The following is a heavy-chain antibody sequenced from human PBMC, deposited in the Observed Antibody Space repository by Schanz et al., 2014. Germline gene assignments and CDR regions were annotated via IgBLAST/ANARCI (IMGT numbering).Heavy chain of an antibody. CDR3: VRAPHYGSGRHLDY. Sequence: QVQLVQSGAEVKKPGASVKVYCKASGYTFTTYYLHWVRQAPGQGLEWMGIINPTGGSTTYAEKFLGEVTMTSDTSTSTVYMELSRLRSEDMAVYYCVRAPHYGSGRHLDYWGQGTLVTVSS. V-gene: IGHV1-46*03. D-gene: IGHD3-10*01. J-gene: IGHJ4*02. CDR2: INPTGGST. CDR1: GYTFTTYY.